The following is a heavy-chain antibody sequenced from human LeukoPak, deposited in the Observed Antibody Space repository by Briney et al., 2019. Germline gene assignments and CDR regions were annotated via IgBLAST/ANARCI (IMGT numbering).Heavy chain of an antibody. CDR2: ISAYNGNT. J-gene: IGHJ4*02. Sequence: ASVKVSCKASGYTFTSYGISWVRQAPGQGLEWMGWISAYNGNTNYAQKLQGRVTMTTDTSTSTACMELRSLRSDDTAVYYCARETNHYDFWSGHRGDFDYWGQGTLVTVSS. CDR3: ARETNHYDFWSGHRGDFDY. V-gene: IGHV1-18*01. CDR1: GYTFTSYG. D-gene: IGHD3-3*01.